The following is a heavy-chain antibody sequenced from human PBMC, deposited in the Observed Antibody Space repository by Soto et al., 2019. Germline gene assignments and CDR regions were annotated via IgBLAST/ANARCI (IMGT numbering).Heavy chain of an antibody. CDR3: ARTEAVEMATIFFDY. J-gene: IGHJ4*02. V-gene: IGHV4-59*01. Sequence: PSETLSLTCTVSGGSISSYYWSWIRQPPGKGLEWIGYIYYSGSTNYNPSLKSRVTISVDTSKNQFSLKLSSVTAADTAVYYCARTEAVEMATIFFDYWGQGTLVTVSS. CDR1: GGSISSYY. D-gene: IGHD5-12*01. CDR2: IYYSGST.